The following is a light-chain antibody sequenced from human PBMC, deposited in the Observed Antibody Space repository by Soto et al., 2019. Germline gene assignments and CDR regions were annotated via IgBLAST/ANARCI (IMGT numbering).Light chain of an antibody. V-gene: IGKV3-15*01. CDR2: GAS. Sequence: EIVMTQSPATLSVSPGERATLSCRASQSVSSKLTWYQQKPGQPPRLLIYGASTRATGIPARFSGSGSGTEFTLTISSLQSEDYAVYYCQQYSNWPPLTFGGGTKVEIK. CDR1: QSVSSK. CDR3: QQYSNWPPLT. J-gene: IGKJ4*01.